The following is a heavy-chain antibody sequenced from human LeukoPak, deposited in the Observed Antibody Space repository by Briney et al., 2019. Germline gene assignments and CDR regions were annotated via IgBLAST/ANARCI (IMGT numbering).Heavy chain of an antibody. CDR2: IIPIFGTA. V-gene: IGHV1-69*06. J-gene: IGHJ4*02. Sequence: ASVKVSCKASGGTFSSYAISWVRQAPGQGLEWMGGIIPIFGTANYAQKFQGRVTITADKSTSTACMELSSLRSEDTAVYYCACTYYYDSSGYYYGIYYFDYWGQGTLVTVSS. CDR1: GGTFSSYA. CDR3: ACTYYYDSSGYYYGIYYFDY. D-gene: IGHD3-22*01.